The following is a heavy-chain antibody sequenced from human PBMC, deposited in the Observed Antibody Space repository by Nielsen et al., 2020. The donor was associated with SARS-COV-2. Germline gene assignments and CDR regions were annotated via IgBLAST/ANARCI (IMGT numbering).Heavy chain of an antibody. J-gene: IGHJ4*02. CDR3: ARDRSVRYFDY. V-gene: IGHV3-23*01. Sequence: GESLKISCAASGFTFSSYAMTWVRQAPGKGLEWVSSITAGDTTYYADSVRGRFTISRDNSRNTLWLQMNSLRAEDTAVYYCARDRSVRYFDYWGQGIQVTVSS. CDR2: ITAGDTT. CDR1: GFTFSSYA. D-gene: IGHD3-9*01.